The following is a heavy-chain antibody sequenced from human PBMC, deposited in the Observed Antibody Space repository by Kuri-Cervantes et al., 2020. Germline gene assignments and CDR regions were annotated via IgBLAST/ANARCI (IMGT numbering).Heavy chain of an antibody. D-gene: IGHD4-17*01. J-gene: IGHJ4*02. CDR1: GFTFSSYS. V-gene: IGHV3-21*03. Sequence: GGSLRLSCAASGFTFSSYSMNWVRQAPGKGLEWVSSISSSSSYIYYADSVKGRFTISRDNAKNSLYLQMNSLRAEDTAVYYCARDLVSFLATALDYWGQGTLVTVSS. CDR3: ARDLVSFLATALDY. CDR2: ISSSSSYI.